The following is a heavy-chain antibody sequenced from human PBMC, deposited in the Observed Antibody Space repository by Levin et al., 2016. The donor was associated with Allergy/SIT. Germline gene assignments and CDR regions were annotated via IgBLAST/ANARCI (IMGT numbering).Heavy chain of an antibody. CDR2: IYWDDDK. CDR3: AHISLMVTTSRLFDP. Sequence: WIRQPPGKALEWLGTIYWDDDKRYSPSLKSRLTITKDTSKNQVVLTVTNMDPVDTATYYCAHISLMVTTSRLFDPWGQGTLVTVSS. V-gene: IGHV2-5*02. D-gene: IGHD4-17*01. J-gene: IGHJ5*02.